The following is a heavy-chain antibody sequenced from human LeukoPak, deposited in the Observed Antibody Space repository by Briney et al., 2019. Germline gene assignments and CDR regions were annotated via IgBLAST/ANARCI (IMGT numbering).Heavy chain of an antibody. CDR2: ISSSGGST. CDR3: ARLGGGGSGSPKYYYGMDV. CDR1: GFTFSSYA. J-gene: IGHJ6*02. Sequence: AGGSLRLSCAASGFTFSSYAMPWVRQAPGKGLEYVSAISSSGGSTYYANSVKGRFTISRDNSKNTLYLQMGSLRAEDMAVYYWARLGGGGSGSPKYYYGMDVWGQGTTVTVSS. D-gene: IGHD3-16*01. V-gene: IGHV3-64*01.